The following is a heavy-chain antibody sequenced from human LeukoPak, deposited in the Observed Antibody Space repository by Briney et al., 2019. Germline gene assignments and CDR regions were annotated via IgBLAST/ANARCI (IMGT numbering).Heavy chain of an antibody. CDR1: GXTFSSYE. D-gene: IGHD4/OR15-4a*01. J-gene: IGHJ4*02. CDR3: ARGGSGWAMVKNFDY. V-gene: IGHV3-48*03. Sequence: GGSLRLSCAASGXTFSSYEMNWVRQAPGKGLEGVSYISSSGSTIYYADSVKGRFTISRDNAKNSLYLQMNSLRAEDTAVYYCARGGSGWAMVKNFDYWGQGTLVTVSS. CDR2: ISSSGSTI.